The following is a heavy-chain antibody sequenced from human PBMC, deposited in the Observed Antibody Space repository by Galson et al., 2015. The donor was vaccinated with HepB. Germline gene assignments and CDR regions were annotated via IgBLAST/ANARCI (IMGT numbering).Heavy chain of an antibody. CDR1: GYTLTELS. CDR2: FDPEDGET. Sequence: SVKVSCKVSGYTLTELSMHWVRQAPGKGLEWMGGFDPEDGETIYAQKFQGRVTMTEDTSTDTAYMELSSLRSEDTAVYYCATNYGIYYYYGMDVWGQGTTVTVSS. D-gene: IGHD4-17*01. V-gene: IGHV1-24*01. J-gene: IGHJ6*02. CDR3: ATNYGIYYYYGMDV.